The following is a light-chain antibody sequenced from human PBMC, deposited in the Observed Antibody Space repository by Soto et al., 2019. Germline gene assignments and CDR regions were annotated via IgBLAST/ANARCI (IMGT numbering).Light chain of an antibody. CDR3: QQYCGTPIT. Sequence: MTPSTATLSLPLGESATLSCRASQSISKYLNWYQEKPGQAPKLLIYVAFSLDSEVPSRFSGSGSGTDFTLTITSLQPEDFATYYCQQYCGTPITFGQGTRLEI. CDR2: VAF. V-gene: IGKV1-39*01. J-gene: IGKJ5*01. CDR1: QSISKY.